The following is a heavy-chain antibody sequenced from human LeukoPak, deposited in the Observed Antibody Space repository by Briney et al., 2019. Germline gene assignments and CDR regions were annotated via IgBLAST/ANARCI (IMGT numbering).Heavy chain of an antibody. V-gene: IGHV3-73*01. CDR1: GFTFSGSA. Sequence: GGSLRLSCAASGFTFSGSAMHWVRQASGKGLEWVGRIRSKANSYATAYAASVKGRFTTSRDDSKNTAYLQMNSLKTEDTAVYYCTRHNYDSSGYYPNWFDPWGQGTLVTVSS. CDR3: TRHNYDSSGYYPNWFDP. D-gene: IGHD3-22*01. CDR2: IRSKANSYAT. J-gene: IGHJ5*02.